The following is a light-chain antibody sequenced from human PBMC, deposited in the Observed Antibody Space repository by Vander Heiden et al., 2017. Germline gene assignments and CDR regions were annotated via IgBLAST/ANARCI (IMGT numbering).Light chain of an antibody. J-gene: IGKJ5*01. CDR2: AAS. Sequence: DIQMTQSPSSLSASVGDRVTITCRASQSISSYLNWYQQKPGKAPKLLIYAASSLQSGVPSRFSGSGYGTDFTLTISSLQPEDFAAYYCQQNDSNPPITFGQGTQLEIK. V-gene: IGKV1-39*01. CDR3: QQNDSNPPIT. CDR1: QSISSY.